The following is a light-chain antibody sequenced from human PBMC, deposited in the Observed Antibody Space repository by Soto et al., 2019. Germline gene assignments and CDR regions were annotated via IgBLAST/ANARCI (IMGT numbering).Light chain of an antibody. V-gene: IGKV3-11*01. Sequence: ETVLTQSPATLSLSPGERATLSCRASQSVSSYLAWYQQKPGQAPRLLIYDASNRATGIPARFSGSGSGTDFTLTISSLEAEDFAVYYCHQYDSWTFGQGTKVDIK. J-gene: IGKJ1*01. CDR2: DAS. CDR3: HQYDSWT. CDR1: QSVSSY.